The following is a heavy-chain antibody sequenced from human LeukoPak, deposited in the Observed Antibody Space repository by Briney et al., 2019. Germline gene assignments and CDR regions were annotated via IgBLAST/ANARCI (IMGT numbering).Heavy chain of an antibody. CDR1: GYTFTSYY. D-gene: IGHD3-16*01. V-gene: IGHV1-46*01. CDR3: ATVSGGSLDI. J-gene: IGHJ3*02. Sequence: ASVKVSCKASGYTFTSYYMHWVRQAPGQGLEWMGIINPSGGSTSYAQKFQGRVTMTRDTSTSTVYMELSRLRSDDTAMYYCATVSGGSLDIWGQGTMVTVSS. CDR2: INPSGGST.